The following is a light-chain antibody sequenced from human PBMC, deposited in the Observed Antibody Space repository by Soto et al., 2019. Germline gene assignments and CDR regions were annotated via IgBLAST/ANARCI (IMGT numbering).Light chain of an antibody. Sequence: AIQLTQSPSSLSASVGERVTITCRASHGVGNDLAWYQQRPGRAPKVLIYAASTLQFGVPSRFSGSGSGTDFTLTISSLQPEDSSTYYCLQDHTYPRTFGQGTRVEIK. CDR1: HGVGND. V-gene: IGKV1-6*01. J-gene: IGKJ1*01. CDR2: AAS. CDR3: LQDHTYPRT.